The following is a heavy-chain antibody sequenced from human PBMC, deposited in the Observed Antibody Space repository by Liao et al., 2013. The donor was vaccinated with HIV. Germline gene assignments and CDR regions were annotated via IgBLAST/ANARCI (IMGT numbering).Heavy chain of an antibody. CDR2: IYHNGKT. V-gene: IGHV4-61*01. CDR1: GGSLSNGPYY. J-gene: IGHJ3*01. D-gene: IGHD4-17*01. Sequence: QLQLQESGPGLVKPSETLSLTCTVSGGSLSNGPYYWTWIRQSPGKGLEWIGFIYHNGKTNYNPSFASRVTISVDTSENQFSLKLSDVTAADTAVYYCARCGDYRGSANGFDVWGQGTMVTVSS. CDR3: ARCGDYRGSANGFDV.